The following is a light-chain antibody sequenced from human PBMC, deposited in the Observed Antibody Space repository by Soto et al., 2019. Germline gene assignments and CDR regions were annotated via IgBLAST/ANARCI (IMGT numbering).Light chain of an antibody. J-gene: IGKJ4*01. V-gene: IGKV1-9*01. Sequence: DIQLTQSPSFLSASVGDRVTITCRASQSISSHVAWYRQKSGKAPMLLIYAASTLQSGVPSRFSGSGSGTEFTLTISCLHSEDFASYYCQHLDSFPLAFGGGTTVE. CDR1: QSISSH. CDR3: QHLDSFPLA. CDR2: AAS.